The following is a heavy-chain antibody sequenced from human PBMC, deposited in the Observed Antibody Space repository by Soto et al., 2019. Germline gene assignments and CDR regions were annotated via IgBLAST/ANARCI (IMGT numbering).Heavy chain of an antibody. CDR2: IHHSGST. V-gene: IGHV4-4*02. CDR1: GGSISNSNW. CDR3: VRGPTSGWNA. J-gene: IGHJ5*02. Sequence: KPSETLSLTCAVSGGSISNSNWWSWVRQSPGKGLEWIGEIHHSGSTNYNPSLKSRVTISVDKSENQFSLNLGSVTAADTAVYYCVRGPTSGWNAWGQGTLVTVSS. D-gene: IGHD6-19*01.